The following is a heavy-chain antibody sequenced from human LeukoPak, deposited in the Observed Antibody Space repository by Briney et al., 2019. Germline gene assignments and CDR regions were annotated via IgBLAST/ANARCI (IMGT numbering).Heavy chain of an antibody. CDR3: AREASWSDTESECFYL. D-gene: IGHD6-13*01. CDR1: GGSISSGSYY. Sequence: SETLSLTCTVSGGSISSGSYYWGWLRQPAWKGLELIVRIYTSGSTNYNPSLKRRVTISVATSKNQFSLKLTPVPAADTAVYYSAREASWSDTESECFYLWGRGTLVTVSS. J-gene: IGHJ2*01. CDR2: IYTSGST. V-gene: IGHV4-61*02.